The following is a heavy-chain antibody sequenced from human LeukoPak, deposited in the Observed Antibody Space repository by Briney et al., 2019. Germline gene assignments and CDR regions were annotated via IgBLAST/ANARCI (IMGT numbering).Heavy chain of an antibody. CDR3: ARDGGGSSWDY. J-gene: IGHJ4*02. V-gene: IGHV3-30*03. CDR1: GFTFSDYN. Sequence: GGSLRLSCAASGFTFSDYNMHWVRQAPGKGLEWVAVISYDGSNKYYADSVKGRFTISRDKSKNTLYLQMNSLRAEDTAVYYCARDGGGSSWDYWGQGTLVTVSS. CDR2: ISYDGSNK. D-gene: IGHD6-13*01.